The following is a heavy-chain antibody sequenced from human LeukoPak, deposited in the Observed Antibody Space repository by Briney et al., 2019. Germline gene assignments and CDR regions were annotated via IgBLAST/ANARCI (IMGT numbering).Heavy chain of an antibody. V-gene: IGHV4-39*01. CDR2: IYYSGST. J-gene: IGHJ4*02. D-gene: IGHD1-26*01. CDR1: GGSISRSSYY. Sequence: SETLSLTCTVSGGSISRSSYYWGWIRQPPGKGLEWIGSIYYSGSTYYNPSLKSRVTISVDTSKNQFSLKLSSVTAADTAVYYCARLPSGSHLGNYWGQGTLVTVSS. CDR3: ARLPSGSHLGNY.